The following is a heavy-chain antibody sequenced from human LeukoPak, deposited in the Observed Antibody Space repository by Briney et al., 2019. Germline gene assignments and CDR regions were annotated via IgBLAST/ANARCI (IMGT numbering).Heavy chain of an antibody. J-gene: IGHJ4*02. CDR3: AKDRWDIVVVVAAPLRYFDY. CDR2: ISYDGSNK. D-gene: IGHD2-15*01. V-gene: IGHV3-30*18. Sequence: GGSLTLSCAASGFTFSSYGMHWVRQAPGKGLEGVAVISYDGSNKYYADSVKGRFTISRDNSKNTLYLQMNSLRAEDTAVYYCAKDRWDIVVVVAAPLRYFDYWGQGTLVTVSS. CDR1: GFTFSSYG.